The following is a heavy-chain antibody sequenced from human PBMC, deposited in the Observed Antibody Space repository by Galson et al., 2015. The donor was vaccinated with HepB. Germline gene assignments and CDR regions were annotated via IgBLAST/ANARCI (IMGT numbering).Heavy chain of an antibody. CDR2: INPSGGST. V-gene: IGHV1-46*01. CDR3: ARVGDSSGYAHYFDY. D-gene: IGHD3-22*01. CDR1: GYTFTSYY. J-gene: IGHJ4*02. Sequence: SCKASGYTFTSYYMHWVRQAPGQGLEWMGIINPSGGSTGYAQKFQGRVTMTRDTSTSTVYMELSSLRSEDTAVYYCARVGDSSGYAHYFDYWGQGTLVTVSS.